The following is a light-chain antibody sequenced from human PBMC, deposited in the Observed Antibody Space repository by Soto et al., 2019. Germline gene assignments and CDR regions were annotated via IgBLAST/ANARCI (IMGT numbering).Light chain of an antibody. J-gene: IGKJ4*01. CDR3: QQLNSYPVT. Sequence: DIQSTQSPSFLSASVGDRVTITCRASQGISSYLAWYQQKPGKAPKLLIYAASTLQSGVPSRFSGSGSGTEFTLTISSLQPEDFATYYCQQLNSYPVTFGGGTRWIS. CDR2: AAS. V-gene: IGKV1-9*01. CDR1: QGISSY.